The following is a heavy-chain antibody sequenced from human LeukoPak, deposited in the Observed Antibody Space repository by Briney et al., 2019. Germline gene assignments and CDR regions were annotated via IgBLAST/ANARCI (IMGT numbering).Heavy chain of an antibody. CDR2: IYTSGGT. CDR3: ARHDRRRAFDI. Sequence: SETLSLTCTVSGGSISSYYWSWIRQPPGKGLEWIGYIYTSGGTNYNPSLKSRVTISVDTSKNQFSLKLSSVTAADTAVYYCARHDRRRAFDIWGQGTMVTVSS. J-gene: IGHJ3*02. CDR1: GGSISSYY. V-gene: IGHV4-4*09.